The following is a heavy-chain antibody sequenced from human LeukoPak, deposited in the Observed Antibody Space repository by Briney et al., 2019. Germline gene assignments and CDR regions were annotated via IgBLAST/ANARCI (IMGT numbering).Heavy chain of an antibody. CDR3: ARGRGSGSYNYY. D-gene: IGHD3-10*01. J-gene: IGHJ4*02. CDR1: GGTFSSYE. V-gene: IGHV1-69*13. CDR2: IIPMFGTA. Sequence: SVKVSCKASGGTFSSYEISWVRQAPGQGLEWMGGIIPMFGTANYAQKFQGRVTITADESTSTAYMELSSLRSEDTAVYYCARGRGSGSYNYYWGQGTLVTVSS.